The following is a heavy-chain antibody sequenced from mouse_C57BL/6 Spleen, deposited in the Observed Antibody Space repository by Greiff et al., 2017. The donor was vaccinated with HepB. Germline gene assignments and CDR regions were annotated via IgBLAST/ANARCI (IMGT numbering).Heavy chain of an antibody. CDR2: INPSNGGT. Sequence: QVQLQQPGTELVKPGASVKLSCKASGYTFTSYWMPWVKQRPGQGLEWIGNINPSNGGTNYNEKFKSKATLTVDKSSSTAYMQLSSLTSEDSAVYYCARGDYSNSWYFDVWGTGTTVTVSS. CDR3: ARGDYSNSWYFDV. CDR1: GYTFTSYW. J-gene: IGHJ1*03. D-gene: IGHD2-5*01. V-gene: IGHV1-53*01.